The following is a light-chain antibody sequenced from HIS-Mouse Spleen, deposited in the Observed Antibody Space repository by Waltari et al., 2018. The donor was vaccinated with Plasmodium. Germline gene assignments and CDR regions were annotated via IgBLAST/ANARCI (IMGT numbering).Light chain of an antibody. CDR1: KLGDKY. Sequence: SYELTQPPSVSVSPGQTASITCSGDKLGDKYACWYQQKPGQSPVRVIYQDSKRPSGIPERFSGSNSGNTATLTISGTQAMDEADYYCQAWDSSTVVVGGGTKLAVL. CDR3: QAWDSSTVV. CDR2: QDS. J-gene: IGLJ2*01. V-gene: IGLV3-1*01.